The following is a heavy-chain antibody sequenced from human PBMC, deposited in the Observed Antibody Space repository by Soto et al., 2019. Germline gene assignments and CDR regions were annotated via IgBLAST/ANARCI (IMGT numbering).Heavy chain of an antibody. CDR1: GYTFTSYY. CDR3: ARREYDYWSNYYYFDY. Sequence: ASMKVSCKASGYTFTSYYMHWVRQAPGQGLEWMGIINPSGGSTSYAQKFQGRVTMTRDTSTSTVYMELSSLRAEDTAVYYCARREYDYWSNYYYFDYFAQGTLVPVSS. V-gene: IGHV1-46*01. J-gene: IGHJ4*02. D-gene: IGHD3-3*01. CDR2: INPSGGST.